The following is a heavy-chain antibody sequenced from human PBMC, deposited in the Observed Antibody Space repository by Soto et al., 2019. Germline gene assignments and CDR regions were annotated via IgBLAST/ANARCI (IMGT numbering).Heavy chain of an antibody. V-gene: IGHV3-30*19. CDR3: ASETTIGWYTWGTGYYGMDV. Sequence: QVQLVESGGGEVQPGRSLRLSCAASGFTFSNYGMHWVRQAPGKGLEWVAIISYDGSNKYYADSVMGRFTISRDNSKNTLYLQMNSLRPEDTAVYYCASETTIGWYTWGTGYYGMDVWGQGTTVTVSS. D-gene: IGHD6-19*01. J-gene: IGHJ6*02. CDR1: GFTFSNYG. CDR2: ISYDGSNK.